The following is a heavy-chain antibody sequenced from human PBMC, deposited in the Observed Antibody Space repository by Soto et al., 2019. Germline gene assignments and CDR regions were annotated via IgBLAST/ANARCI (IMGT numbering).Heavy chain of an antibody. CDR2: IYYSGST. CDR3: AGMEWPRRWFAP. J-gene: IGHJ5*02. V-gene: IGHV4-59*01. D-gene: IGHD3-3*01. Sequence: PSETLSLTCTVSGGSISSYYWSWIRQPPGKGLEWIGYIYYSGSTNYNPSLKSRVTISVDTSKNQFSLKLSSVTAADTAVYYCAGMEWPRRWFAPWGQGTRGTVSA. CDR1: GGSISSYY.